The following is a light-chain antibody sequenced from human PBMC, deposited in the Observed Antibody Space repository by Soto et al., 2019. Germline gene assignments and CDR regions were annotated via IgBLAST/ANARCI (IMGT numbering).Light chain of an antibody. CDR1: QTVRNNY. CDR3: QQFSSYPLT. CDR2: DAS. J-gene: IGKJ4*01. V-gene: IGKV3-20*01. Sequence: EFLFTQSPGTLSLSPGERATLTCRASQTVRNNYLAWYQQEPGQAPRLLIYDASSRDTGIPDRFSGVWSGTDCTLTISRLEPEDFEVYYGQQFSSYPLTFGGGTKVDIK.